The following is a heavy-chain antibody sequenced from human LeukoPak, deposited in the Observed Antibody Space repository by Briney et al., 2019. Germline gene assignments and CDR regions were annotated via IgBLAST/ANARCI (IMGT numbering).Heavy chain of an antibody. Sequence: SETLSLTCAVSDGSITSNYYWGWIRQPPGKGLEWIGSISYSGSIHYNPSLKSRVTISVDTSKNQFSPKLSSVTAADTAVYYCARYSGSYLVVWGQGTMVTVSS. CDR1: DGSITSNYY. V-gene: IGHV4-39*07. CDR3: ARYSGSYLVV. D-gene: IGHD1-26*01. CDR2: ISYSGSI. J-gene: IGHJ3*01.